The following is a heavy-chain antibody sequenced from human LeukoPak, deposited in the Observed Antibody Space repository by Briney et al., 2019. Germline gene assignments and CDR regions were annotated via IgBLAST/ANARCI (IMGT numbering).Heavy chain of an antibody. CDR2: INNSGDDT. D-gene: IGHD3-10*01. CDR3: AKRRGSGSYYYDY. CDR1: GFTFSNYA. V-gene: IGHV3-23*01. J-gene: IGHJ4*02. Sequence: GGSLRLSCAGSGFTFSNYAMSRVRQAPGKGLEWVSGINNSGDDTQNADSVKGRFTISRDNSKNTLYLQMNSLRAEDTALYYCAKRRGSGSYYYDYWGQGTLVTVSS.